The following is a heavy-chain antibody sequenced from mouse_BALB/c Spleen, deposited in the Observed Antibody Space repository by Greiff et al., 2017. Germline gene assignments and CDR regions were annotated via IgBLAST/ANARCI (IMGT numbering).Heavy chain of an antibody. CDR1: GYTFTSYN. CDR3: ARWLLRTSLDY. CDR2: IYPGNGDT. Sequence: QVQLQQPGAELVKPGASVKMSCKASGYTFTSYNMHWVKQTPGQGLEWIGAIYPGNGDTSYNQKFKGKATLTADKSSSTAYMQLSSLTSEDSAVYYCARWLLRTSLDYWGQGTTLTVSS. D-gene: IGHD2-3*01. V-gene: IGHV1-12*01. J-gene: IGHJ2*01.